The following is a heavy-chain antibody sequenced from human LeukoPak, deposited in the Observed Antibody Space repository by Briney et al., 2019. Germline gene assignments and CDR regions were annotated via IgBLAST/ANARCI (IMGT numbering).Heavy chain of an antibody. CDR1: GGSISSYY. D-gene: IGHD3-22*01. CDR3: ARDAALYYYDSSAYRTSDAFDI. CDR2: IYTSGST. Sequence: SSETLSLTCTVSGGSISSYYWSWIRQPAGKGLEWIGRIYTSGSTNYNPSLKSRVTMSVDTSKNQFSLKLSSVTAADTAVYYCARDAALYYYDSSAYRTSDAFDIWGQGTMVTVSS. V-gene: IGHV4-4*07. J-gene: IGHJ3*02.